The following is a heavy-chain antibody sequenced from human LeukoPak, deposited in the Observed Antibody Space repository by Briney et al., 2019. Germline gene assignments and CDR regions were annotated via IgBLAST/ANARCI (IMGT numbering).Heavy chain of an antibody. CDR2: ISYDGSNK. CDR3: AKAGYDSSGYWYYFDY. J-gene: IGHJ4*02. V-gene: IGHV3-30*18. CDR1: GFTFSSYG. Sequence: GRSLRLSCAASGFTFSSYGMHWVRQAPGKGLEWFAVISYDGSNKYYADSVKGRFTISRDNSKNTLYLQMNSLRAEDTAVYYRAKAGYDSSGYWYYFDYWGQGTLVTVSS. D-gene: IGHD3-22*01.